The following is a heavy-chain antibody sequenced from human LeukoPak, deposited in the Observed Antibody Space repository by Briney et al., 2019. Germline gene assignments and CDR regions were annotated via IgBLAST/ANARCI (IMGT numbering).Heavy chain of an antibody. CDR3: ASTYCGGDCYRSAEYFQH. CDR1: GGSISSYY. Sequence: SETLSLTCTVSGGSISSYYWCWIRQPPGKGLEWIGYIYYSGSTNYNPSLKSRVTISVDTSKNQFSLKLSSVTAADTAVYYCASTYCGGDCYRSAEYFQHWGQGTLVTVSS. D-gene: IGHD2-21*02. J-gene: IGHJ1*01. V-gene: IGHV4-59*01. CDR2: IYYSGST.